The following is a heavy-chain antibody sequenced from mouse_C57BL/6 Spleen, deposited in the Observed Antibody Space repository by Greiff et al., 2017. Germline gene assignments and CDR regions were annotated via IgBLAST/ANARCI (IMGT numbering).Heavy chain of an antibody. V-gene: IGHV5-17*01. CDR3: ASGSYGYFDV. Sequence: DVKLVESGGGLVKPGGSLKLSCAASGFTFSDYGMHWVRQAPEKGLEWVAYISSGSSTIYYADTVKGRFTISRDNAKNTLFLQMTSLRSEDTAMYYCASGSYGYFDVWGTGTTVTVSS. J-gene: IGHJ1*03. CDR1: GFTFSDYG. CDR2: ISSGSSTI. D-gene: IGHD1-1*02.